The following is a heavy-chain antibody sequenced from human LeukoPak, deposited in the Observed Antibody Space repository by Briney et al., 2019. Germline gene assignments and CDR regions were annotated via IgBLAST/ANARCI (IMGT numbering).Heavy chain of an antibody. D-gene: IGHD2-15*01. V-gene: IGHV1-24*01. CDR2: FDPEDGET. J-gene: IGHJ4*02. CDR1: GYTLTELS. CDR3: ATFHYIFVEAAPSFDY. Sequence: ASVKVSCKVSGYTLTELSMHWVRQAPGKGLEWMGGFDPEDGETIYAQKFQGRVTMTEDTSTDTAYMELSSLRSEDTAVYYCATFHYIFVEAAPSFDYWGQGTLVTVSS.